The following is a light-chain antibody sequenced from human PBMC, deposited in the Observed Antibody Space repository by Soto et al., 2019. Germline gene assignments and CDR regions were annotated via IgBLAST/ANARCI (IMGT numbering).Light chain of an antibody. CDR2: AAS. CDR3: EQYYSYPPP. CDR1: QGISSY. J-gene: IGKJ5*01. V-gene: IGKV1-8*01. Sequence: AIRMTQSPSSLSTSTGDRVTITCRASQGISSYLAWYQQKPGKAPKLLIYAASTLQSGVPSRFSGSGSGTDLTLTISCLQSEDFATYYCEQYYSYPPPFGQGTRLEI.